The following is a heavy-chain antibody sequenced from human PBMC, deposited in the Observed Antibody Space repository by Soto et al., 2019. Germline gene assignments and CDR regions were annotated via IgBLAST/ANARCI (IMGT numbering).Heavy chain of an antibody. Sequence: ASVKVSCKASGYTFTSYGISWVRQAPGQGLEWMGWISAYNGNTNYAQKLQGRVTMTTDTSTSTAYMELRSLRFDDTAVYYCARDWLAARPDYYYGMDVWGQGTTVTVSS. V-gene: IGHV1-18*01. CDR3: ARDWLAARPDYYYGMDV. CDR1: GYTFTSYG. CDR2: ISAYNGNT. D-gene: IGHD6-6*01. J-gene: IGHJ6*02.